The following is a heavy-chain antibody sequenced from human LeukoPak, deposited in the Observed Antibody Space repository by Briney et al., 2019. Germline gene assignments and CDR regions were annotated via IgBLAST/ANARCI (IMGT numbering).Heavy chain of an antibody. J-gene: IGHJ3*02. CDR1: GFTFDDYA. Sequence: PGGSLRLSCAASGFTFDDYAMHWVRQAPGKGLEWVSGISWNSGSIGYADSVKGRFTISRDNAKNSLYLQMNSLGAEDTALYYCAKQADYGGNSGAFDIWGQGTMVTVSS. V-gene: IGHV3-9*01. D-gene: IGHD4-23*01. CDR3: AKQADYGGNSGAFDI. CDR2: ISWNSGSI.